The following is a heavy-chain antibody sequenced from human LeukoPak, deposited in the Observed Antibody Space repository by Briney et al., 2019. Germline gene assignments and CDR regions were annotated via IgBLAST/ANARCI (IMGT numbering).Heavy chain of an antibody. V-gene: IGHV4-34*01. CDR3: ARGRRW. CDR2: INHSGNI. D-gene: IGHD5-24*01. Sequence: PSETLSLTCAVYGGSFSGYYWTWIRQPPGKGLGWIGEINHSGNINYNPSLKSRLTISIDTSKNQFSLKLSSVTAADTAVYYCARGRRWWGQGTLVTVSS. J-gene: IGHJ4*02. CDR1: GGSFSGYY.